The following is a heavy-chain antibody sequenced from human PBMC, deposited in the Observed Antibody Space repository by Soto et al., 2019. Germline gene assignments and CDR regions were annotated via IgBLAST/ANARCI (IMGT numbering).Heavy chain of an antibody. J-gene: IGHJ4*02. V-gene: IGHV4-4*07. CDR1: GGSISSYY. CDR2: IYTSGST. D-gene: IGHD6-19*01. CDR3: ARDQDSSGWYYFDY. Sequence: PSETLSLTCTVSGGSISSYYWSWIRQPAGKGLEWIGRIYTSGSTNYNPSLKSRVTMSVDTSKNQFSLKLSSVTAADTAVYYCARDQDSSGWYYFDYCGQGTLVTVSS.